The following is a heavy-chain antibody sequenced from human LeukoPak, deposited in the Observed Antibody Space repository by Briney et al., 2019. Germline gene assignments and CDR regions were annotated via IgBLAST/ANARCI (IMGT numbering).Heavy chain of an antibody. CDR1: GGSFSGYY. V-gene: IGHV4-34*01. D-gene: IGHD3-10*01. Sequence: SETLSLTCAVYGGSFSGYYWSWIRQPPGKGLEWIGEINHSGSTNYNPSLNSRVTISVDTSKNQFSLKLRSVTAAHTAVYYCARGSMVRGVMGFDYWGQGTLVTVSS. J-gene: IGHJ4*02. CDR2: INHSGST. CDR3: ARGSMVRGVMGFDY.